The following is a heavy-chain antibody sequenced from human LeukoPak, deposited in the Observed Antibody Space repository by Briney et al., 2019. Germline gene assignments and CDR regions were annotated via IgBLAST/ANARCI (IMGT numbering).Heavy chain of an antibody. V-gene: IGHV3-21*01. CDR3: ARGVDYYDSSGYCY. D-gene: IGHD3-22*01. CDR2: ISRSSSYI. Sequence: GGSLRLSCAASGFTFSSYSMNWVRQAPGKGLEWVSSISRSSSYIYYADSVKGRFTISRDNAKNSLYLQMNSLRAEDMAVYYCARGVDYYDSSGYCYWGQGTLVTVSS. CDR1: GFTFSSYS. J-gene: IGHJ4*02.